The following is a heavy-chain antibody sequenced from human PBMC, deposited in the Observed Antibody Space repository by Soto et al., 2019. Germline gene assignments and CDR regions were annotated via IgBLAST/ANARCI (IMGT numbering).Heavy chain of an antibody. CDR1: GGSISTGVWY. Sequence: LCGGSISTGVWYWSWVREHPGKGLEWIGDIYYRGTTSYNPSLGSRVTISRDTSKNQVSLKVNSVTAADTAVYYCARVSAGGTRWFDSWGQGIRVTVSS. V-gene: IGHV4-31*02. J-gene: IGHJ5*01. CDR3: ARVSAGGTRWFDS. CDR2: IYYRGTT. D-gene: IGHD6-13*01.